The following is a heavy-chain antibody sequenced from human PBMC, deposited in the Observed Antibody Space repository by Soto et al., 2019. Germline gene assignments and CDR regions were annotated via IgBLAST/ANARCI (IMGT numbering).Heavy chain of an antibody. D-gene: IGHD1-26*01. Sequence: QVHLVQSGAEVKKPGASVKVSCKGSGYAFTTYGITWVRQAPGQGLEWMGWISAHNGNTNYAQKLQGRVTVTRDTSTSTADMELRSLGSDDTAVYSGARGSYGDYGGEGALVTVSS. CDR1: GYAFTTYG. J-gene: IGHJ4*02. CDR3: ARGSYGDY. CDR2: ISAHNGNT. V-gene: IGHV1-18*01.